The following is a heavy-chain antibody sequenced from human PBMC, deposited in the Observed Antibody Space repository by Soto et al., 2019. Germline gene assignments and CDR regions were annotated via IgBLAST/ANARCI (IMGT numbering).Heavy chain of an antibody. CDR3: ARGIDG. CDR2: ISSSSSTK. CDR1: GFTFSSYS. Sequence: EVQVVESGGGLVQPGGSLRLSCAASGFTFSSYSMNWVRQAPGKGLEWVSYISSSSSTKFYADSVKGRFTISRDNARNSLYLQRNSLRAEGTGVYDCARGIDGGGQGTLVTVSS. J-gene: IGHJ4*02. V-gene: IGHV3-48*01. D-gene: IGHD2-15*01.